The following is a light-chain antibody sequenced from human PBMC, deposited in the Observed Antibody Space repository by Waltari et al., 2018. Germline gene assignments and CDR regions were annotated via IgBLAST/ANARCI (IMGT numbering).Light chain of an antibody. CDR3: QQSHSTPLT. Sequence: DIQMTKSPSSLSASVGDRVTITCRASQNISSYLNWYQQKPGKAPKLLIYAASSLQSGVPSRFSGSGSGTDSTLTISSLQPEDFATYYCQQSHSTPLTFGGGTKVEIK. CDR1: QNISSY. J-gene: IGKJ4*01. V-gene: IGKV1-39*01. CDR2: AAS.